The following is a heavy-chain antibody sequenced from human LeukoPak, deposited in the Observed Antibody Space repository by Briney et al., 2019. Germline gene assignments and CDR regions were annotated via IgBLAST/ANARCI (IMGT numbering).Heavy chain of an antibody. D-gene: IGHD3-10*01. V-gene: IGHV1-2*06. J-gene: IGHJ5*02. CDR1: GYTFSDYY. CDR3: ARGAKFRTYGSGTYYTSLPFDP. Sequence: ASVKVSCKASGYTFSDYYIHWVRQAPGQGLEWMGRINPNSGGTNYAQKFQGRVTITRDTSASTAYMELSSLRSEDMAVYYCARGAKFRTYGSGTYYTSLPFDPWGQGTLVTVSS. CDR2: INPNSGGT.